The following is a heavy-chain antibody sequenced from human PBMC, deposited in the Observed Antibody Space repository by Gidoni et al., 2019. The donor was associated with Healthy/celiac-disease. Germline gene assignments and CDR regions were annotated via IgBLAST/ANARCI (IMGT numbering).Heavy chain of an antibody. V-gene: IGHV3-30*03. CDR2: ISYDGSNK. Sequence: HVQLVESGGGVVQPGRCLTPARPASGFTVTSYGMHWVRQVPGRWLEWVAVISYDGSNKYYADSMKGRFTISRDNSKSMLYLQMNSLRSEDTAVYYFARDFYKRLRLSSLDYWGQGTLVTVSS. CDR1: GFTVTSYG. D-gene: IGHD5-12*01. CDR3: ARDFYKRLRLSSLDY. J-gene: IGHJ4*02.